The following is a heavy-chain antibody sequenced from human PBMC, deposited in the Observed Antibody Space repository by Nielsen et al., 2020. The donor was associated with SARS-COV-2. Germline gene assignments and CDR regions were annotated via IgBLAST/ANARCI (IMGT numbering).Heavy chain of an antibody. CDR2: IKQDGSEK. Sequence: WIRQPPGKGLEWVANIKQDGSEKYYVDSVKGRFTISRDNAKNSLYLQMNSLRAEDTAVYYCARDQKRWVDTAMAYYYYMDVWGKGTTVTVS. D-gene: IGHD5-18*01. V-gene: IGHV3-7*03. J-gene: IGHJ6*03. CDR3: ARDQKRWVDTAMAYYYYMDV.